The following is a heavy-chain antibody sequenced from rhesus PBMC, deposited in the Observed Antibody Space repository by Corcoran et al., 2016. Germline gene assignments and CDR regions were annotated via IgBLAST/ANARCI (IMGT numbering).Heavy chain of an antibody. CDR1: GLTFDDYA. V-gene: IGHV3-134*01. D-gene: IGHD4-23*01. Sequence: EVQLVESGGALAKPGGSLRFSCAASGLTFDDYAMPWVRHAPGKGLGWVSRFSWHSGTIYNADSVKCRFTISRDNAKTSLLLQMDRLRAEDTAVYYCTRGNTVTSFFDYWGQGVLVTVSS. J-gene: IGHJ4*01. CDR2: FSWHSGTI. CDR3: TRGNTVTSFFDY.